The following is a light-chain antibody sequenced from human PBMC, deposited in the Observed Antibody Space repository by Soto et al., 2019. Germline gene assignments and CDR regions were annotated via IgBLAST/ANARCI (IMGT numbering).Light chain of an antibody. V-gene: IGKV3-15*01. CDR1: QSVDTN. J-gene: IGKJ2*03. Sequence: EVVMTQSQATLSVSPGDRATLSCLASQSVDTNVAWYQQKPGQAPRRLVYGASTRATGIPARFPGTGSGTDFTLTISGLQSDDFAVYYCQQYENWPPYSVGEGTNLQIK. CDR3: QQYENWPPYS. CDR2: GAS.